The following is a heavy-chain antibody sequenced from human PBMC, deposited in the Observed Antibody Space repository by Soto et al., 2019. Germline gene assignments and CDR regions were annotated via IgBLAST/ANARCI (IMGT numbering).Heavy chain of an antibody. Sequence: QVQLQESGPGLVKPSETLSLTCTVSGGSLSNFYGSWIRQPPGKGLEWIGYMYYSGSSNYNASLKSRVTISIDTSKNQISLKLSSVTAADTAVYYCVRSGHTFGGVIWGQGTLVNVSS. J-gene: IGHJ4*02. D-gene: IGHD3-16*01. V-gene: IGHV4-59*01. CDR1: GGSLSNFY. CDR3: VRSGHTFGGVI. CDR2: MYYSGSS.